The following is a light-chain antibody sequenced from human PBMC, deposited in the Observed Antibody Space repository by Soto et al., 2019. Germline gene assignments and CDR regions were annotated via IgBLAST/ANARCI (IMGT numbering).Light chain of an antibody. CDR2: TDR. J-gene: IGLJ2*01. V-gene: IGLV1-44*01. CDR1: GSNIGTNT. Sequence: QSVLTQPPSASGTPGQRVTISCSGSGSNIGTNTVNGYKQVPGTAPTLLIYTDRQRPAGVPDRFSGSRSGTSASLAISWLQSEDEADYYCAAWDGTLNVVLFGGGTKVTVL. CDR3: AAWDGTLNVVL.